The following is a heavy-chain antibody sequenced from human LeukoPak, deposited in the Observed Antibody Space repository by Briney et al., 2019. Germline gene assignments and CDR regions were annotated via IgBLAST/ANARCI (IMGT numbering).Heavy chain of an antibody. V-gene: IGHV3-23*01. D-gene: IGHD2-8*02. CDR1: GFIFSKNG. CDR3: GKVGLSWGFGDY. CDR2: ISGNAGTT. Sequence: GSLRLSCAASGFIFSKNGMTWVRQAPGKGLEWVSFISGNAGTTYYADSVKGRFTISRDNSKNTLFLQVNSVRAEDTAVYYCGKVGLSWGFGDYWGQGTLVTVSS. J-gene: IGHJ4*02.